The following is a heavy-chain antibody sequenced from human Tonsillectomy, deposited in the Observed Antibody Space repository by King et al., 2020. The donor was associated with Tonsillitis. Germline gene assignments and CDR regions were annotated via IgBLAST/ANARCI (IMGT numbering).Heavy chain of an antibody. CDR3: ARAGYNWNYGGMDV. J-gene: IGHJ6*03. V-gene: IGHV4-59*01. CDR1: GGSISSYF. Sequence: QLQESGPGLVKPSETLSLTCPVSGGSISSYFWSWIRQPPGKGLECIGYIYYSGSTNYHPSLKSRVTISVDTSKNPFSLKLRSVTAADTAVYYCARAGYNWNYGGMDVWGKGTTVTVSS. D-gene: IGHD1-7*01. CDR2: IYYSGST.